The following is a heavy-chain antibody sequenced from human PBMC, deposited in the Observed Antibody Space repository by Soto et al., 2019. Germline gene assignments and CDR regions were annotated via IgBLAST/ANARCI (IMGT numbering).Heavy chain of an antibody. Sequence: QVQLVESGGGVVQPGRSLRLSCAASGFTFSSYAMHWVRQAPGKGLEWVAVISYDGSNKYYADSVKGRFTISRDNSKNTLYLQMNSLRAEDTAVYYCARLPPMAQHNWFDPWGQGTLVTVSS. CDR1: GFTFSSYA. D-gene: IGHD3-10*01. CDR2: ISYDGSNK. V-gene: IGHV3-30-3*01. J-gene: IGHJ5*02. CDR3: ARLPPMAQHNWFDP.